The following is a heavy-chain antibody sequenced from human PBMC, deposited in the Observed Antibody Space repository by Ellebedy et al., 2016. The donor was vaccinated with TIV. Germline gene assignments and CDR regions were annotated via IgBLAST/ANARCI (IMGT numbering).Heavy chain of an antibody. V-gene: IGHV3-23*01. Sequence: GESLKISCAASGFTLSTYAMSWVRQAPGKGLEWVSGISGSGGGTYYADSVKGRFTVSRDKSKNTLYLQMNSLRAEDTAVYYCAKAYSSGYYVGWFDPWGQGTLVPVSS. D-gene: IGHD3-22*01. CDR2: ISGSGGGT. CDR3: AKAYSSGYYVGWFDP. J-gene: IGHJ5*02. CDR1: GFTLSTYA.